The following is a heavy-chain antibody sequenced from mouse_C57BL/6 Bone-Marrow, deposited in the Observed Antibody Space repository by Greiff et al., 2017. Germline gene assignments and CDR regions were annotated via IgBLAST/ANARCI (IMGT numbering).Heavy chain of an antibody. D-gene: IGHD1-1*01. CDR2: IDPSDSYT. Sequence: QVQLTQPGAELVRPGTSVKLSCKASGYTFTSYWMHWVKQRPGQGLEWIGVIDPSDSYTNYNQKFKGKATLTVDTSSSTAYMQLSSLTSEDSAVYYCARACSTVVAVDYWGQGTTLTVSS. CDR3: ARACSTVVAVDY. V-gene: IGHV1-59*01. CDR1: GYTFTSYW. J-gene: IGHJ2*01.